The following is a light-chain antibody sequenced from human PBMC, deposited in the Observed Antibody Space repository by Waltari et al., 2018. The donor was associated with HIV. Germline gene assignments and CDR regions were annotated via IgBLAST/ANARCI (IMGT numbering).Light chain of an antibody. J-gene: IGLJ3*02. CDR2: KDS. CDR3: YSAADNSGL. CDR1: LLAKKY. Sequence: SYELTQPSSVSVSPGQTARITFSGALLAKKYVRWVQKKPGQAPVLVRYKDSERPLGIPARFSGSSSGTTVALTIGGAQVDDEADYYCYSAADNSGLFGGGTKLTVL. V-gene: IGLV3-27*01.